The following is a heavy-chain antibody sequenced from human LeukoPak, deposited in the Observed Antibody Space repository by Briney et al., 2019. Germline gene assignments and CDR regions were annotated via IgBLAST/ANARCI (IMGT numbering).Heavy chain of an antibody. CDR3: ARERAAPDAFDI. D-gene: IGHD6-25*01. J-gene: IGHJ3*02. V-gene: IGHV1-18*01. CDR1: GYTFTTYG. CDR2: ISTYNGNT. Sequence: ASVKVSCKASGYTFTTYGISWVRQAPGQGLEWMGWISTYNGNTNYAQKLQGRVTMTTDTSTSTAYMELRSLRSDDTAVYYCARERAAPDAFDIWGQGTMVTVSS.